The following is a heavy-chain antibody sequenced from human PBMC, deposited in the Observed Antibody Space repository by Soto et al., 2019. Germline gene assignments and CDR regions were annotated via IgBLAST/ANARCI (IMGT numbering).Heavy chain of an antibody. D-gene: IGHD2-2*03. J-gene: IGHJ4*02. CDR1: GFSLSTSGMC. V-gene: IGHV2-70*11. Sequence: SGPNAGETTQTLTLTCTFSGFSLSTSGMCVSWIRQPPGKALEWLARIDWDDDKYYSTSLKTRLTISKDTSTNQVVLTMTNMDPVDTATYYCAGIGYCSSASCGYFDYWGQGTLVTVSS. CDR2: IDWDDDK. CDR3: AGIGYCSSASCGYFDY.